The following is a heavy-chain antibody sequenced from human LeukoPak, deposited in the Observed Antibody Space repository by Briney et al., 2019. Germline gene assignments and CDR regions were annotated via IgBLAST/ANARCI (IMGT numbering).Heavy chain of an antibody. Sequence: PGGSLRLSCAASGFTFDDYAMHWVRQAPGKGLEWVSGISWNSGSIGYADSVKGRFTISRDNAKNSLYLRMNSLRAEDTALYYCAKGRRITISLNWFDPWGQGTLVTVSS. V-gene: IGHV3-9*01. CDR3: AKGRRITISLNWFDP. CDR1: GFTFDDYA. J-gene: IGHJ5*02. CDR2: ISWNSGSI. D-gene: IGHD3-3*01.